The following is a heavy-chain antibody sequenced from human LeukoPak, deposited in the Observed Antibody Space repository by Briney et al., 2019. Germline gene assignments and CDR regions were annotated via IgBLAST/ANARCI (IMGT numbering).Heavy chain of an antibody. V-gene: IGHV1-2*02. CDR2: INPNSGGT. Sequence: ASVKVSCKASGYTFTGYYMHWVRQAPGQGLEWMGWINPNSGGTNYAQKFQGRVTMTRDTSISTAYMELSRLRSDDTAVYYCARTGTQERYDSVSYFDYWGQGTLVTVSS. J-gene: IGHJ4*02. CDR3: ARTGTQERYDSVSYFDY. CDR1: GYTFTGYY. D-gene: IGHD3-10*01.